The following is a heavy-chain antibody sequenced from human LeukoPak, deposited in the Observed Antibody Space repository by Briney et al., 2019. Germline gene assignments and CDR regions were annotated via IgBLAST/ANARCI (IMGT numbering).Heavy chain of an antibody. D-gene: IGHD3-10*01. J-gene: IGHJ5*02. Sequence: ASVKVSCKASGYTFTGYYMHWVRQAPGQGLEWMGWINPNSGGTNYAQKFQGRVTMTRDTSISTAYMELSRLRSDDTAVYYCARVLMVRGVIISWFDPWGQGTLVTVSS. V-gene: IGHV1-2*02. CDR1: GYTFTGYY. CDR2: INPNSGGT. CDR3: ARVLMVRGVIISWFDP.